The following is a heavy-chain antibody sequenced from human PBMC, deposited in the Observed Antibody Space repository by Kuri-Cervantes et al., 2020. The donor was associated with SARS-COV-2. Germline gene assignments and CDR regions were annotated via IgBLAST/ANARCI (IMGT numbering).Heavy chain of an antibody. CDR3: ARAGFDIVVVPAAMVDF. V-gene: IGHV3-11*04. CDR2: ISSSGSTI. CDR1: GFTFSDYY. D-gene: IGHD2-2*01. Sequence: SLKISCAASGFTFSDYYMSWIRQAPGKGLEWVSYISSSGSTIYYADSVKCRFTISRDNAKNSLYLQMNSLRAEDTAVYYCARAGFDIVVVPAAMVDFWGQGTLVTVSS. J-gene: IGHJ4*02.